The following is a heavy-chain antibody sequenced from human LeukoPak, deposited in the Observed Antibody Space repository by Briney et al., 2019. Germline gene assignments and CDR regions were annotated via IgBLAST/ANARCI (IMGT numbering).Heavy chain of an antibody. CDR3: ARTLNTGELGYYGMDV. J-gene: IGHJ6*02. CDR2: IYYSGST. CDR1: GGSISSYY. Sequence: SETLSLTCTVSGGSISSYYWSWIRQPPGKGLEWIGYIYYSGSTNYNPSLKSRVTISVDTSKNQSSLKLSSVTAADTAVYYCARTLNTGELGYYGMDVWGQGTTVTVSS. D-gene: IGHD3-10*01. V-gene: IGHV4-59*01.